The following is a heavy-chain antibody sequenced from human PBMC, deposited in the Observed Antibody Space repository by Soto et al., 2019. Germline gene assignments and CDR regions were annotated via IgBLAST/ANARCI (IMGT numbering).Heavy chain of an antibody. CDR1: GYTFTSYG. CDR3: ARESSGHSRYEGDFDY. D-gene: IGHD5-12*01. V-gene: IGHV1-18*01. CDR2: ISAYNGNT. J-gene: IGHJ4*02. Sequence: GASVKVSCKASGYTFTSYGISWVRQAPGQGLEWMGWISAYNGNTNYAQKLQGRVTMTTDTSTSTAYMELRGLRSDDTAVYYCARESSGHSRYEGDFDYWGQGTLVTVSS.